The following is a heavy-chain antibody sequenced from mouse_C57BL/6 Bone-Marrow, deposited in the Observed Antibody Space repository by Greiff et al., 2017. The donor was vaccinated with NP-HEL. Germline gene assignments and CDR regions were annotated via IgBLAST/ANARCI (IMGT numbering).Heavy chain of an antibody. CDR3: ARQGASSTGTWYFDY. V-gene: IGHV5-9*01. J-gene: IGHJ2*01. CDR2: ISGGGGNT. CDR1: GFTFSSYT. D-gene: IGHD4-1*02. Sequence: EVQRVESGGGLVKPGGSLKLSCAASGFTFSSYTMSWVRPTPEQRLEWVATISGGGGNTYYPDSVKGRFTISRDNAKNTLYLQMSSLRSEDTALYYCARQGASSTGTWYFDYWGQGTTLTVSS.